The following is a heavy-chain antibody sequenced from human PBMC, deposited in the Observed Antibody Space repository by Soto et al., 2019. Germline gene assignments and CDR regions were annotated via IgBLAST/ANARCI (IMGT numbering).Heavy chain of an antibody. V-gene: IGHV5-51*01. J-gene: IGHJ4*02. CDR2: IYPGDSDA. CDR1: GYTFSKYW. CDR3: ARQGGEYNTMSDY. D-gene: IGHD3-10*01. Sequence: GESLKISCKGSGYTFSKYWIGWVRQTPGKSLEWMGMIYPGDSDARYSPSFEGQVTFSVDKSINTAYLQWNSLKASDTAMYYCARQGGEYNTMSDYWGQGTLVTVPQ.